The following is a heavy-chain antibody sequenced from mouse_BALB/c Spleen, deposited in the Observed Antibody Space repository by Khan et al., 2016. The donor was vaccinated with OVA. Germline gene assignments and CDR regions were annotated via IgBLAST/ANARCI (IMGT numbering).Heavy chain of an antibody. Sequence: QVQLKESGPGLVAPSQTLSITCTVSGFSLTNYGIHWIRQPPGKGLEWLGVIWTGGSTNYSSALMSRLSISKDNSTSQVFLKMNSLQTDDTAMYYCAIYYYGVAYWGQGTLVTVSA. V-gene: IGHV2-9*02. CDR2: IWTGGST. J-gene: IGHJ3*01. D-gene: IGHD1-1*01. CDR3: AIYYYGVAY. CDR1: GFSLTNYG.